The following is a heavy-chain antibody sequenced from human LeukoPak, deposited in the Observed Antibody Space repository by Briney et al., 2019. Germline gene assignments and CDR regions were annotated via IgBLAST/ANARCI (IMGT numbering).Heavy chain of an antibody. Sequence: ASVKVSCKASGYTFTGYYMHWVRQAPGQGLEWMGWISAYNGNTNYAQKLQGRVTMTTDTSTSTAYMELRSLRSDDTAVYYCARDHSGYYYGSGTSGPGYYYYMDVWGKGTTVTVSS. D-gene: IGHD3-10*01. V-gene: IGHV1-18*04. CDR2: ISAYNGNT. CDR3: ARDHSGYYYGSGTSGPGYYYYMDV. J-gene: IGHJ6*03. CDR1: GYTFTGYY.